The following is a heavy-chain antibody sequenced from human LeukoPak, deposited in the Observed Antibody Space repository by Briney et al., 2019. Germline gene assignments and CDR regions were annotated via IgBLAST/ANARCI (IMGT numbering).Heavy chain of an antibody. J-gene: IGHJ4*02. D-gene: IGHD2-21*02. CDR1: GFTFSTYA. Sequence: PGGSLRLSCPASGFTFSTYAMGWVRQAPGEGLEWVSSIKGGGGDPFYADSVRGRFTISRDKSKNTLYLQLNSLRPEDTAVYFCAQGGHDFNPFYYWGQGTLVTVSS. CDR3: AQGGHDFNPFYY. V-gene: IGHV3-23*01. CDR2: IKGGGGDP.